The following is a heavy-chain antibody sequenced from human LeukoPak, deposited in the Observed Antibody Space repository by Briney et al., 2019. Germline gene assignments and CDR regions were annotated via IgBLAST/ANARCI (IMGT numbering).Heavy chain of an antibody. J-gene: IGHJ4*02. V-gene: IGHV1-69*06. CDR2: IIPIFGTA. CDR1: GGTFISYA. CDR3: AREAPSCSGGSCYGDYFDY. Sequence: ASVKVSCKASGGTFISYAISWVRQAPGQGLEWMGGIIPIFGTANYAQKFQGRVTITADKSTSTAYMELSSLRSEDTAVYYCAREAPSCSGGSCYGDYFDYWGQGTLVTVSS. D-gene: IGHD2-15*01.